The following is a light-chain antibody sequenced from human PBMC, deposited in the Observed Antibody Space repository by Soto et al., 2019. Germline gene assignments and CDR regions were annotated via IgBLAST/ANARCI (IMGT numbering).Light chain of an antibody. Sequence: QSVLTQPASVSGSPGQSITISCTGTSSDVGSYNLVSWYQQHPGKAPKLMIYEGSKRPSGVSNRFSGSKSGNTASLTISGLQAEDEADYYCCSYAGSSTFRVVFGGGTKVTVL. V-gene: IGLV2-23*03. CDR2: EGS. CDR3: CSYAGSSTFRVV. CDR1: SSDVGSYNL. J-gene: IGLJ2*01.